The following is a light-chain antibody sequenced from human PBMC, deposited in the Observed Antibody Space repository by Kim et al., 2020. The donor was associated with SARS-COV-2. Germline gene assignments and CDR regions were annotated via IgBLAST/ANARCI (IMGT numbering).Light chain of an antibody. Sequence: SASVGDRVTITGRASQSISSWLAWYQQKAGKGPKLLIHKASSLESGVPSRFSGSGSGTEFTLSISSLPPDDLATYYCQQYSTGWTFGQGTKVDIK. CDR1: QSISSW. CDR3: QQYSTGWT. J-gene: IGKJ1*01. CDR2: KAS. V-gene: IGKV1-5*03.